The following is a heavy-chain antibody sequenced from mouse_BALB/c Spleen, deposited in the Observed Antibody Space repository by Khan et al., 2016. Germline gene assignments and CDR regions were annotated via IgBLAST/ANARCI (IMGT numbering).Heavy chain of an antibody. CDR3: ARGPKRDFEG. V-gene: IGHV5-4*02. D-gene: IGHD1-3*01. CDR1: GFTFSDYY. J-gene: IGHJ1*01. Sequence: EVELVESGGGLVKPGGSLKLSCAASGFTFSDYYMYWVRQTPEKRLEWVATISDGGSYTYYPDSVKGRFTISRDNAKNNLYLQMSSLKSEDTAMXFWARGPKRDFEGWGAGAPGTVSS. CDR2: ISDGGSYT.